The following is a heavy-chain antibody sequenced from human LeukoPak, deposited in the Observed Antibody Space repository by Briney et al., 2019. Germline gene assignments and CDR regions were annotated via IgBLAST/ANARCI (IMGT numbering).Heavy chain of an antibody. CDR3: ARAGGNVAWYGTIDS. D-gene: IGHD1-1*01. J-gene: IGHJ4*02. CDR1: GYSINSGYS. V-gene: IGHV4-38-2*01. CDR2: IYHSGYA. Sequence: SETLSLTCAVSGYSINSGYSWTWLRQRPGKGLEWIGNIYHSGYAYYNPSLKSRVTISLDASKNQFSLRLSSVTAADTAVYYCARAGGNVAWYGTIDSWGQGTLVTVSS.